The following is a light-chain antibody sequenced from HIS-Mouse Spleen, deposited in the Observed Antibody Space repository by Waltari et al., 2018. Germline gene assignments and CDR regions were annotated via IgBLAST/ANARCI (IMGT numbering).Light chain of an antibody. CDR1: SSDVGGYYY. Sequence: QSALTQPASVSGSPGQSLTISCTGTSSDVGGYYYFFWYQQHPGKAPKLMIYEVSNRPSGVSNRFSGSKSGNTASLTISGLQAEDEADYYCSSYTSSSTLVFGGGTKLTVL. J-gene: IGLJ2*01. CDR2: EVS. V-gene: IGLV2-14*01. CDR3: SSYTSSSTLV.